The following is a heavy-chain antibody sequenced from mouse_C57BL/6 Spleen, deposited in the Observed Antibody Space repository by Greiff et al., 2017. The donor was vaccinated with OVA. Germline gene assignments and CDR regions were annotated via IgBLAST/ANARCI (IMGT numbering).Heavy chain of an antibody. CDR3: ARWPYYSNYLFAY. D-gene: IGHD2-5*01. V-gene: IGHV1-55*01. CDR1: GYTLTSYW. Sequence: QVQLQQPGAELVKPGASVKMSCKASGYTLTSYWITWVKQRPGQGLEWIGDIYPGSGSTNYNEKFKSKATLTVDTSSSTAYMQLSSLTSEDSAVYYCARWPYYSNYLFAYWGQGTLVTVSA. J-gene: IGHJ3*01. CDR2: IYPGSGST.